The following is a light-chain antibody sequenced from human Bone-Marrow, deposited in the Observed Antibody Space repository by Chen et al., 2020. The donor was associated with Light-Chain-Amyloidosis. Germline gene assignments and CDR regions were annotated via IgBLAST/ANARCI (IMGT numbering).Light chain of an antibody. V-gene: IGLV3-21*02. CDR1: NIGSTS. CDR2: DDS. Sequence: SYVLTQPSSVSVAPGQTATIACGGNNIGSTSVHWYQQTPGQAPLLVVYDDSDRPSGIPELLSGSNSGTTATLTISRVEAGDEADYYCQVWDSSSDRPVFGGGTKLTVL. J-gene: IGLJ3*02. CDR3: QVWDSSSDRPV.